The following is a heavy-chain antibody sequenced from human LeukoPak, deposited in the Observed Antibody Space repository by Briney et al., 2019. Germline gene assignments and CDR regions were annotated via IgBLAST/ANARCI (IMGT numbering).Heavy chain of an antibody. V-gene: IGHV3-30*02. D-gene: IGHD6-19*01. CDR1: GFIFSDYV. Sequence: GGSLRLSCAASGFIFSDYVIHWVRQAPGKGLEWVAFIRDDGSNKYYADSVKGRFTISRDNSKNTLYLQMNSLRAEDTAVYYCAKDFFRGCSGCYYYYYMDVWGKGTTVTISS. J-gene: IGHJ6*03. CDR2: IRDDGSNK. CDR3: AKDFFRGCSGCYYYYYMDV.